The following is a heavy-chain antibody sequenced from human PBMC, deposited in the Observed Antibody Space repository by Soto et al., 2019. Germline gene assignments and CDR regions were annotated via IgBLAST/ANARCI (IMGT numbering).Heavy chain of an antibody. V-gene: IGHV3-7*03. J-gene: IGHJ4*02. CDR1: GFTFSGSW. CDR3: VPPAREHTPVFNQ. CDR2: IKHDGSER. Sequence: EVQLVESGGGLVQPGGSLRVSCAASGFTFSGSWMSWVRQAPGKGLEWLANIKHDGSERYYVDSVKGRFTISRDNAGDSLYLQMNSLRAEDTAVYYCVPPAREHTPVFNQWGPGTLVPVSS.